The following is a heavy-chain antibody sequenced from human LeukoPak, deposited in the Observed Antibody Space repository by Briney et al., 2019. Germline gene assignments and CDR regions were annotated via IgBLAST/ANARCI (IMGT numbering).Heavy chain of an antibody. CDR2: ISGSGGTT. J-gene: IGHJ4*02. CDR3: AKWVAVAARGYYFDY. CDR1: GFTFSSYA. V-gene: IGHV3-23*01. Sequence: GGSLRLSCAASGFTFSSYAMSWVRQAPGKGLEWVSAISGSGGTTYYADSVKGRFTIFRDNSKNSLYLQMNSLRAEDTAVYYCAKWVAVAARGYYFDYWGQGTLVTVSS. D-gene: IGHD2-15*01.